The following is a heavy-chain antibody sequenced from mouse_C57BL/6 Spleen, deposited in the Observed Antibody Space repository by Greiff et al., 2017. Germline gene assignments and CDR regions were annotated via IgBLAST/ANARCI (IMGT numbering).Heavy chain of an antibody. CDR3: ARPLDDYGNFDV. D-gene: IGHD2-3*01. J-gene: IGHJ1*03. V-gene: IGHV1-81*01. CDR2: IYPRSGNT. CDR1: GYTFTSYG. Sequence: VQLQQSGAELARPGASVKLSCKASGYTFTSYGISWVKQRTGQGLEWIGEIYPRSGNTYYNEKFKGKATLTADKSSSTAYMELRSLTSEDSAVYFCARPLDDYGNFDVWGKGTTLTVSS.